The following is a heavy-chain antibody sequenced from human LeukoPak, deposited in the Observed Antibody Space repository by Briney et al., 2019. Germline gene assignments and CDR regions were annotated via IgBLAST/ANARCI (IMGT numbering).Heavy chain of an antibody. CDR1: GFTFSSYS. CDR3: ARVGSGGSSGYYYP. D-gene: IGHD3-22*01. J-gene: IGHJ3*01. V-gene: IGHV3-48*01. CDR2: ISSSSSTI. Sequence: GGSLRLSCAASGFTFSSYSMNWVRQAPGKGLEWVSYISSSSSTIYYADSVKGRFTISRDNAKNPLYLQMNSLRAEDTAVYYCARVGSGGSSGYYYPWGQGTMVTVSS.